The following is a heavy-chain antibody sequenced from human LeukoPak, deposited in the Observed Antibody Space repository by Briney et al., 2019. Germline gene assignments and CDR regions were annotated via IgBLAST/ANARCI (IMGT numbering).Heavy chain of an antibody. J-gene: IGHJ4*02. V-gene: IGHV4-30-4*01. CDR1: GTSINSADHH. D-gene: IGHD2-2*01. CDR3: ARGPSDEVVPAAMRNSEFSFYFDY. Sequence: PSQTLSLTCAISGTSINSADHHWSWIRQPPGKGPEWIGHIYHNGNTKYNPSLKSRLTISIDTSKNQFSLKLSSVTVADTAVYYCARGPSDEVVPAAMRNSEFSFYFDYWGQGTLVTVSS. CDR2: IYHNGNT.